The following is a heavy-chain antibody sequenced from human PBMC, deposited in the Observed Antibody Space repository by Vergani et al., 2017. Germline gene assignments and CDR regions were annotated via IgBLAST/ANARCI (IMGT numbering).Heavy chain of an antibody. CDR2: IFSNDEK. CDR1: GFSLSNARMG. V-gene: IGHV2-26*01. J-gene: IGHJ6*03. CDR3: ARIRDYDFWSGYYYYYYYMDV. D-gene: IGHD3-3*01. Sequence: QVTLKESGPVLVKPTETLTLTCTVSGFSLSNARMGVSWIRQPPGKALEWLAHIFSNDEKSYSTSLKSRLTISKDTSNSQVVLTMTNMDPVDTATYYCARIRDYDFWSGYYYYYYYMDVWGKGTTVTVSS.